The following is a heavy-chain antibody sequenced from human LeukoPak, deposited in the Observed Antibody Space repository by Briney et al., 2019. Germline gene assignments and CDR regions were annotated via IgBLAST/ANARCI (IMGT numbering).Heavy chain of an antibody. Sequence: PGGSLRLSCEVSGFTFSYYMMTWVRQAPGEGLEWVANMRTDGSVPSYVDSAKGRFTISRDNAKSSLYLQMNNLRVEDTAVYYCARDKDFTIDYWGQGTLVTVSS. CDR2: MRTDGSVP. D-gene: IGHD3-10*01. V-gene: IGHV3-7*01. J-gene: IGHJ4*02. CDR3: ARDKDFTIDY. CDR1: GFTFSYYM.